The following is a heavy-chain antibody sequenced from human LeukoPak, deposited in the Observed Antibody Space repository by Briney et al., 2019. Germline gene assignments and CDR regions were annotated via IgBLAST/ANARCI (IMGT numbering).Heavy chain of an antibody. CDR3: TTGSGSYLNYYYYYMDV. CDR2: IYSGGST. J-gene: IGHJ6*03. D-gene: IGHD1-26*01. Sequence: SGGSLRLSCAASGFTVSSNYMSWVRQAPGKGLEWVSVIYSGGSTYYADSVKGRFTISRDNSKNTLYLQMNSLKTEDTAVYYCTTGSGSYLNYYYYYMDVWGKGTTVTVSS. V-gene: IGHV3-53*01. CDR1: GFTVSSNY.